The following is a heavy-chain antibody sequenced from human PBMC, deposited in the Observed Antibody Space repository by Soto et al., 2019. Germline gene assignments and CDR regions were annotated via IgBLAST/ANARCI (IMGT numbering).Heavy chain of an antibody. CDR2: IIPIFGTA. CDR1: GGTFSSYA. CDR3: ARDLNSWNSGPYWYFDL. V-gene: IGHV1-69*01. J-gene: IGHJ2*01. Sequence: QVQLVQSGAEVKKPGSSVKVSCKASGGTFSSYAISWVRQAPGQGLEWMGGIIPIFGTANYAQKFQGRVTITADESTSTAYMELSSLRSEDTAVYYCARDLNSWNSGPYWYFDLWGRGTLVTVSS. D-gene: IGHD1-7*01.